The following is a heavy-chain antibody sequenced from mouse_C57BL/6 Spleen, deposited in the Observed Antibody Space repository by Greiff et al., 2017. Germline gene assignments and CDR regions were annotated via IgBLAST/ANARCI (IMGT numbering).Heavy chain of an antibody. CDR1: GFSLTSYG. V-gene: IGHV2-6*03. D-gene: IGHD1-1*01. Sequence: QVQLKESGPGLVAPSQSLSITCTVSGFSLTSYGVHWVRQPPGKGLEWLVVIWSDGSTTYNSALKSRLSISKDNSKSQVFLKMNSLQTDDTAMYYCARSYYYGSRGYAMDYWGQGTSVTVSS. J-gene: IGHJ4*01. CDR2: IWSDGST. CDR3: ARSYYYGSRGYAMDY.